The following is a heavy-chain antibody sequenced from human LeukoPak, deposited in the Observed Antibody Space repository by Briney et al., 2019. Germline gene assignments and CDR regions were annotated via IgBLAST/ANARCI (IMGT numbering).Heavy chain of an antibody. CDR2: IYTSGST. CDR3: ARDDGSGSYYRGWSFQH. J-gene: IGHJ1*01. V-gene: IGHV4-4*07. D-gene: IGHD3-10*01. Sequence: PSETLSLTCTVSGGSISSYYWSWIRQPAGKGLEWIGRIYTSGSTNYNPSLKSRVTMSVDTSKNQFSLQLNSVTPEDTAVYYCARDDGSGSYYRGWSFQHWGQGTLVTVSS. CDR1: GGSISSYY.